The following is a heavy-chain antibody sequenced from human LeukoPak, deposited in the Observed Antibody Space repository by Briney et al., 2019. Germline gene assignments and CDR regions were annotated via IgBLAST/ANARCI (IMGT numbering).Heavy chain of an antibody. Sequence: SETLSLTCTVSGGSISSYYWSWIRQPAGKGLEWIGRIYTSGSTNYNPSLKSRVTMSVDTSKNQFSLKLSSVTAADTAVYYCARGSRGYSYGYAPTFDYWGQGTLVTVSS. CDR3: ARGSRGYSYGYAPTFDY. V-gene: IGHV4-4*07. CDR2: IYTSGST. D-gene: IGHD5-18*01. CDR1: GGSISSYY. J-gene: IGHJ4*02.